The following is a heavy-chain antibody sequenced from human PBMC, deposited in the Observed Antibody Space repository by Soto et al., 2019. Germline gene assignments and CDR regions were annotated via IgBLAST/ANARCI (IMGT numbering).Heavy chain of an antibody. CDR2: ISGSDGST. CDR3: AKDWDNSGYYYGWFDP. CDR1: GFTFSSYA. J-gene: IGHJ5*02. D-gene: IGHD3-22*01. V-gene: IGHV3-23*01. Sequence: GGSLRLSCAASGFTFSSYAMSWVRQAPGKGLEWVSGISGSDGSTYYADSVKGRFTISRDNSKNTLYLQMNSLRAEDTAVYYCAKDWDNSGYYYGWFDPRGQGTLVTVSS.